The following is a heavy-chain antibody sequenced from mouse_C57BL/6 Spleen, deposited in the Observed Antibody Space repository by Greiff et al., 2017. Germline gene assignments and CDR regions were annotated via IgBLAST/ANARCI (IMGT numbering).Heavy chain of an antibody. D-gene: IGHD1-1*01. Sequence: QVQLKESGAELMKPGASVKLSCKATGYTFTGYWIEWVKQRPGHGLEWIGEILPGSGSTNYTEKFKGKATFTADTSSNTAYMQLSSLTTEDSAIYYCARLGDYGSSYVRGYFDYWGQGTTLTVSS. CDR2: ILPGSGST. CDR1: GYTFTGYW. V-gene: IGHV1-9*01. J-gene: IGHJ2*01. CDR3: ARLGDYGSSYVRGYFDY.